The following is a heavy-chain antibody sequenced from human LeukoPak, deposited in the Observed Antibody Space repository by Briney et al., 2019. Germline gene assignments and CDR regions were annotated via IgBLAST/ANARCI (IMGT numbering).Heavy chain of an antibody. J-gene: IGHJ5*02. Sequence: PGGSLRLSCAASGFTFSNYYMSWIRQAPGKGLEWVSYISSSATTIYYAESVKGRFTISRDNTKNSLYLQMDSLRAEDTAVYYCVRIPNSANFPNWFDPWGQGTLVTVSS. V-gene: IGHV3-11*04. CDR1: GFTFSNYY. CDR2: ISSSATTI. CDR3: VRIPNSANFPNWFDP. D-gene: IGHD4/OR15-4a*01.